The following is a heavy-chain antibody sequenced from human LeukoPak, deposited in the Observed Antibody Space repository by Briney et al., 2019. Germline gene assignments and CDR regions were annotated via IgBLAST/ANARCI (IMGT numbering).Heavy chain of an antibody. CDR1: GYTFTSYG. Sequence: ASVKVSCKASGYTFTSYGISWVRQAPGQGLEWMGWISAYNGNTNYAQKLQGRVTMTTDTSTSTAYMELRSLRSDDTAVYYCARRSYYYDSSGSNNWFDPWGQGTLVTVSS. CDR3: ARRSYYYDSSGSNNWFDP. CDR2: ISAYNGNT. D-gene: IGHD3-22*01. V-gene: IGHV1-18*01. J-gene: IGHJ5*02.